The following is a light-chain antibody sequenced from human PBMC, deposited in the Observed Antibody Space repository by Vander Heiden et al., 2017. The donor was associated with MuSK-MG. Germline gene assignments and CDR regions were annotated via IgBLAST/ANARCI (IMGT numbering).Light chain of an antibody. CDR2: DAS. CDR1: QDISNY. V-gene: IGKV1-33*01. CDR3: QQYDNLPYT. Sequence: QLTQSPSSLSASVGDRVTITCQASQDISNYLNWYQQKPGKAPKLLIYDASNLETGVPSRFSGSGSGTDFTFTISSLQPEDIATYYCQQYDNLPYTFGQGTKLEIK. J-gene: IGKJ2*01.